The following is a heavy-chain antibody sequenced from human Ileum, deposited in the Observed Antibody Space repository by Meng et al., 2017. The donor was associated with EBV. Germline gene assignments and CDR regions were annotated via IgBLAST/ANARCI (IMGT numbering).Heavy chain of an antibody. CDR1: GGSFSGYY. J-gene: IGHJ4*02. Sequence: QGQLQHWGAGLLKPSETLSLTCAVYGGSFSGYYWSWIRQPPGKGLEWIGEINHRGGAFYNPSLKSRVTMSIDTSKNQFSLKLNSVTAADTAVYYCASHPGGNSQYYSSGDDYWGQGALVTVSS. CDR3: ASHPGGNSQYYSSGDDY. CDR2: INHRGGA. D-gene: IGHD3-22*01. V-gene: IGHV4-34*01.